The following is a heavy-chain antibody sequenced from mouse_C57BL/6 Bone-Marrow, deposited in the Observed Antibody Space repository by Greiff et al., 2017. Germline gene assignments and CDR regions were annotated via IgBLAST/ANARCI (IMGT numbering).Heavy chain of an antibody. V-gene: IGHV5-6*01. CDR3: ARYSNLDY. Sequence: EVQGVESGGDLVKPGGSLKLSCAASGFTFSSYGMSWVRQTPDKRLEWVATISSGGSYTYYPDSVKGRFTISRDNAKNTLYLQMSSLKSEDTAMYYCARYSNLDYWGQGTTLTVSS. CDR2: ISSGGSYT. J-gene: IGHJ2*01. D-gene: IGHD2-5*01. CDR1: GFTFSSYG.